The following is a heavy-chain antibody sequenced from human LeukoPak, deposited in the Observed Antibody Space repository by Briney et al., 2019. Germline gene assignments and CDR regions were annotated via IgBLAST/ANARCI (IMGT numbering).Heavy chain of an antibody. V-gene: IGHV4-38-2*01. D-gene: IGHD2-2*01. CDR3: ARHEQGYCTSSSCRGSDY. Sequence: PSETVSLTCAVSDYSISGGYYWGWIRQPPGKGLEWIGSIYHSGSTYYNPSLKSRVTISIDTSKNQFSLKLSSVTAADTAVYYCARHEQGYCTSSSCRGSDYWGQGTLVTVSS. CDR2: IYHSGST. J-gene: IGHJ4*02. CDR1: DYSISGGYY.